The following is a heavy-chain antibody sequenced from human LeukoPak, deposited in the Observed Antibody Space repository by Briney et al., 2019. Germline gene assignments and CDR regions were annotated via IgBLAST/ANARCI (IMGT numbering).Heavy chain of an antibody. CDR1: GGSISSGSYY. CDR3: ARPDSSGSFDY. V-gene: IGHV4-61*02. D-gene: IGHD6-19*01. Sequence: PSQTLSLTCTVSGGSISSGSYYWSWIRQPAGKGLEWIGRIYTSGSTNYNPSLKSRVTISVDTPKNQFSLKLSSVTAADTAVYYCARPDSSGSFDYWGQGTLVTVSS. J-gene: IGHJ4*02. CDR2: IYTSGST.